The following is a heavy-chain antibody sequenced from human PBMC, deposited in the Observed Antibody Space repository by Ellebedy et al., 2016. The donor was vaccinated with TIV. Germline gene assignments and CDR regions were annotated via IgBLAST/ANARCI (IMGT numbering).Heavy chain of an antibody. CDR1: GFTFSSYA. J-gene: IGHJ4*02. Sequence: GESLKISCAASGFTFSSYAMSWVRQAPGQGLEWVSAISGSGISTFYGDSVKGRFTISRDNSKNTLYLQMNSLRADDTAVYYCAKDLTVWSGYTFDYWGQGTLVTVSS. CDR2: ISGSGIST. D-gene: IGHD3-3*01. V-gene: IGHV3-23*01. CDR3: AKDLTVWSGYTFDY.